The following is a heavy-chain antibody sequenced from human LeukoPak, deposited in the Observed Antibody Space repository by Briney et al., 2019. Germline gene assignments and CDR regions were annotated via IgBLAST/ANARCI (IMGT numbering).Heavy chain of an antibody. V-gene: IGHV4-34*01. CDR3: ARGPLCSSTSCSPFAAFDI. Sequence: PSETLSLTCAVYGGSFSGYYWSWIRQPPGKGLEWIGEINHSGSTNYNPSLKSRVTISVDTSKNQFSLKLSSVTAADTAVYYCARGPLCSSTSCSPFAAFDIWGRGTMVTVSS. D-gene: IGHD2-2*01. CDR1: GGSFSGYY. J-gene: IGHJ3*02. CDR2: INHSGST.